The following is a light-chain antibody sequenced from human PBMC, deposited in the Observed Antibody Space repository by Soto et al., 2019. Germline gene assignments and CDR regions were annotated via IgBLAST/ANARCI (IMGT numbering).Light chain of an antibody. Sequence: QSALTQPASVSGSPGQSITISCTGTSSDVGGYNYVSWYQQHPGKAPKLMIYDVSNRPSGVSNRFSGSKSGNTASLTISGLQAEDEADYYGSSYTSSSALDVFGGGTKVTVL. CDR3: SSYTSSSALDV. CDR1: SSDVGGYNY. J-gene: IGLJ2*01. V-gene: IGLV2-14*01. CDR2: DVS.